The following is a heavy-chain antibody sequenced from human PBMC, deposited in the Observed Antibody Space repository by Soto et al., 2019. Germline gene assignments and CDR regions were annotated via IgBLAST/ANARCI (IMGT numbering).Heavy chain of an antibody. V-gene: IGHV4-4*02. D-gene: IGHD3-16*02. CDR3: ARGFFTFGGVIGHDAFDI. J-gene: IGHJ3*02. Sequence: SDTLSLTCAVSSGSISSSNWWSWVRQPPGKGLEWIGEIYHSGSTNYNPSLKSRVTISVDKSKNQFSLKLSSVTAADTAVYYCARGFFTFGGVIGHDAFDIWGQGTMVT. CDR2: IYHSGST. CDR1: SGSISSSNW.